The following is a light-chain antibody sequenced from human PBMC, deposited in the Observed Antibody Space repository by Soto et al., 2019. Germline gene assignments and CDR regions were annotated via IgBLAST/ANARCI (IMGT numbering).Light chain of an antibody. Sequence: QAVVTQEPSFSVSPGGTVTLTCGLSSGSVSTSYYPSWYQQTPGHAPRTLIYNTNTRSSGVPGRFSGSILGNKAALTIAGAQADDQSDYYCVLYMGSGISVFGGGTQRNVL. CDR2: NTN. J-gene: IGLJ3*02. CDR1: SGSVSTSYY. V-gene: IGLV8-61*01. CDR3: VLYMGSGISV.